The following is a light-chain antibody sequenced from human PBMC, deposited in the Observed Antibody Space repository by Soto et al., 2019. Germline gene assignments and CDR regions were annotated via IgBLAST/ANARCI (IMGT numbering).Light chain of an antibody. J-gene: IGLJ2*01. CDR3: SSYAGIVTLV. CDR2: DVN. V-gene: IGLV2-23*02. Sequence: QSALTQPTSVSGSPGQSITISCTGTSSDVGSYNLVSWYQQHPGKDPQLMIFDVNKRPSGLSNRFSGSKSGNTASLTISGLQAEDEADYYCSSYAGIVTLVFGGGTQLTV. CDR1: SSDVGSYNL.